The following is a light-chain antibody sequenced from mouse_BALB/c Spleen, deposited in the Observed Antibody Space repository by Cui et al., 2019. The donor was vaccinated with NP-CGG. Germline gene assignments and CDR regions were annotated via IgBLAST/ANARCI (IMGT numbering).Light chain of an antibody. CDR1: TGAVTTNNY. CDR2: GTN. V-gene: IGLV1*01. Sequence: QAVVTQESALTTSPGETVTLNCRSITGAVTTNNYANWVQEKPDHLFTGLIGGTNNRAPGVPARFSGSLIGDKAALTITGAQTEDEAIYFCALWYSNHWVFGGGTKLTVL. CDR3: ALWYSNHWV. J-gene: IGLJ1*01.